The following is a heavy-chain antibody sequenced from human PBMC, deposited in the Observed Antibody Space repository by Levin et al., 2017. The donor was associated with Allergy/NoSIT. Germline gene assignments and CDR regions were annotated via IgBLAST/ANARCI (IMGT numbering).Heavy chain of an antibody. V-gene: IGHV3-30*18. CDR1: GFTFSTYG. CDR2: ISYDGSHK. CDR3: AKDRPHLLYASGSRPYYYYGMDV. J-gene: IGHJ6*02. D-gene: IGHD3-10*01. Sequence: GESLKISCAASGFTFSTYGMHWVRQAPGKGLEWVAVISYDGSHKYYTDSVRGRFTISRDNSKNTLYLQMNSLRAEDTAVYFCAKDRPHLLYASGSRPYYYYGMDVWGQGTTVTVSS.